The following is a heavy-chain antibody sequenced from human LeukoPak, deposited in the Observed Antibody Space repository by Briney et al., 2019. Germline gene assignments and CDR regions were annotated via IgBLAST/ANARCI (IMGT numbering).Heavy chain of an antibody. Sequence: PSETLSLTCAVYGGSFSGYYWSWIRQPPGKGLEWIGEFNHSGSTNYNPSLKSRVTISVDTSKNQFSLKLSSVTAADTAVYYCARGHKRYYDFWSGYNYFDYWGQGTLVTVSS. D-gene: IGHD3-3*01. CDR1: GGSFSGYY. V-gene: IGHV4-34*01. J-gene: IGHJ4*02. CDR2: FNHSGST. CDR3: ARGHKRYYDFWSGYNYFDY.